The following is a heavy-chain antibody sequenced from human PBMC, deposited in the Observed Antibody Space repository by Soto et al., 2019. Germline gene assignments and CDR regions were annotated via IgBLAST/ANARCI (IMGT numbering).Heavy chain of an antibody. Sequence: GGALRLSCGASGFTFSNYCMHWVRQAPGKGAEWVAVIWHDGSKKNYADSVKGRFTISRDNSRNTLDLQMNSLRAEDTAVYYCARDPFFGAIDFWGLGTLVTVSS. CDR2: IWHDGSKK. V-gene: IGHV3-33*01. CDR3: ARDPFFGAIDF. CDR1: GFTFSNYC. J-gene: IGHJ4*02. D-gene: IGHD3-16*01.